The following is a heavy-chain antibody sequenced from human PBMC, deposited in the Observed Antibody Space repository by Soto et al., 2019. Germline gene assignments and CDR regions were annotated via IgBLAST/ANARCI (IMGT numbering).Heavy chain of an antibody. CDR2: IYYSGST. D-gene: IGHD3-10*01. Sequence: PSETLSLTCTVSGGSIISSTYYWVWIRQPPGKGLEWIGSIYYSGSTYYNPSLKSRVAISVDTSKNQFSLKLNSVTAADTAVYYCARPRGTMVRGLIVYYFHYWGQGTPVTVSS. J-gene: IGHJ4*02. CDR1: GGSIISSTYY. V-gene: IGHV4-39*01. CDR3: ARPRGTMVRGLIVYYFHY.